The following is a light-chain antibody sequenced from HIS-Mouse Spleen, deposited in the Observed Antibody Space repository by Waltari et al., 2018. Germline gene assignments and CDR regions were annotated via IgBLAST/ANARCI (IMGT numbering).Light chain of an antibody. Sequence: QSALTQPASVSGSPGQSITISCTGTSRAVGSYNLVSWYQQHPGKAPKLMIYEGSKRPSGVSNRFSGSKSGNTASLTISGLQAEDEADYYCCSYAGSSTWVFGGGTELTVL. J-gene: IGLJ3*02. V-gene: IGLV2-23*01. CDR2: EGS. CDR3: CSYAGSSTWV. CDR1: SRAVGSYNL.